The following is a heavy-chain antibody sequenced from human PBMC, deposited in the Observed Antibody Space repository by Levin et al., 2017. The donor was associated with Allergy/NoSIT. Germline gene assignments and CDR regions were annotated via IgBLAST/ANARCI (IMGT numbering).Heavy chain of an antibody. D-gene: IGHD3-3*01. CDR2: IYHSGST. Sequence: PSETLSLTCAVSGGSISSGGYSWSWIRQPPGKGLEWIGYIYHSGSTYNNPSLKSRVTISVDRSKNQFSLKLTSVTAADTAVYYCARSYVLRFLEWYMDVWGKGTTVTVSS. V-gene: IGHV4-30-2*01. CDR1: GGSISSGGYS. CDR3: ARSYVLRFLEWYMDV. J-gene: IGHJ6*03.